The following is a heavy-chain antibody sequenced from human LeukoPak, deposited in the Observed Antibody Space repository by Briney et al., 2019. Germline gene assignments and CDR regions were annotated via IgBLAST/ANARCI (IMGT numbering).Heavy chain of an antibody. D-gene: IGHD1-26*01. Sequence: PGGSLRLSCAASGFTFSSYAMHWVRQAPGKGLEWVAVISYDGSNKYYADSVKGRFTISRDNSKNTLYLQMNSLRAEDTAVYYCAKDRVAWDEHDYWGQGTLVTVSS. CDR2: ISYDGSNK. J-gene: IGHJ4*02. V-gene: IGHV3-30-3*01. CDR3: AKDRVAWDEHDY. CDR1: GFTFSSYA.